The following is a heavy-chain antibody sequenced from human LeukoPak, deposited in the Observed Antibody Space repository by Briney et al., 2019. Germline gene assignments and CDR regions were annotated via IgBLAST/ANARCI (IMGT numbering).Heavy chain of an antibody. D-gene: IGHD1-1*01. Sequence: SETLSLTCAVYGGSFSGYYWSWIRQPPGKGLEWIGEINHSGSTNYNPSLKSRVSISVDPSKNQFSLKLSSVTAADTAVYYCARGELERRHFDYWGQGTLVTVSS. J-gene: IGHJ4*02. V-gene: IGHV4-34*01. CDR2: INHSGST. CDR1: GGSFSGYY. CDR3: ARGELERRHFDY.